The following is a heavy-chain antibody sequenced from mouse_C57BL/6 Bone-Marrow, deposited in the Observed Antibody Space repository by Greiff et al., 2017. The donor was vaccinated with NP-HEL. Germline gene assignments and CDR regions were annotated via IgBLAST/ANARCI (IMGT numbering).Heavy chain of an antibody. CDR1: GSTFTSYW. CDR3: ARSGGYYVDY. J-gene: IGHJ2*01. V-gene: IGHV1-69*01. Sequence: QVQLQQSGAELVMPGASVKLSCKASGSTFTSYWMHWVKQRPGQGLEWIGEIDPSDSYTNYNQKFKGKSTLTVDKSSSTAYMQLSSLTSEDSAVYYCARSGGYYVDYWGQGTTLTVSS. D-gene: IGHD1-1*02. CDR2: IDPSDSYT.